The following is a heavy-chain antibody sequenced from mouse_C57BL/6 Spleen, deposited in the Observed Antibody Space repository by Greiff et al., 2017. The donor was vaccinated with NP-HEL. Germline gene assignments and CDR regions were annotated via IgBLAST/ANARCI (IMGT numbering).Heavy chain of an antibody. V-gene: IGHV1-81*01. J-gene: IGHJ4*01. Sequence: VQGVESGAELARPGASVKLSCTASGYTFTSYGISWVKQRTGQGLEWIGEIYPRCGNTYYNEKFKGKATLTADKSSSTAYMELRSMTSEDSAVYFCARCGYDDAMDYWGQGTSVTVSS. CDR2: IYPRCGNT. D-gene: IGHD2-2*01. CDR3: ARCGYDDAMDY. CDR1: GYTFTSYG.